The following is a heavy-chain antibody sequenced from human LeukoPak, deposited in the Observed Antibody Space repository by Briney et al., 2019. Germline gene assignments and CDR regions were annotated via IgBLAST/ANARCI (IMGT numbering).Heavy chain of an antibody. Sequence: SETLSLTCAVSGGSISSSNWWSWVRQPPGKGLEWIGEIYHSGSTNYNPSLKSRVTISVDTSKNQFSLKLSSVTAADTAVYYCARARYCSSTSCGSYYYYYYMDVWGKGTTVTVSS. CDR1: GGSISSSNW. CDR2: IYHSGST. J-gene: IGHJ6*03. V-gene: IGHV4-4*02. D-gene: IGHD2-2*01. CDR3: ARARYCSSTSCGSYYYYYYMDV.